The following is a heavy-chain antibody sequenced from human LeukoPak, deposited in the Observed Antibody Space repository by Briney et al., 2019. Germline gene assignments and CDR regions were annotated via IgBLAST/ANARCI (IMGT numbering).Heavy chain of an antibody. V-gene: IGHV3-15*01. CDR3: TTVIMGTPKDDY. D-gene: IGHD4-23*01. CDR1: GFTFSSYG. J-gene: IGHJ4*02. CDR2: IRSEADGGTL. Sequence: GGSLRLSCAASGFTFSSYGMHWVRQAPGKGLEWVGRIRSEADGGTLDYAALVKGRFTISRDASKNTLYLQMNSLKTEDTAVYYCTTVIMGTPKDDYWGQGTLVTVSS.